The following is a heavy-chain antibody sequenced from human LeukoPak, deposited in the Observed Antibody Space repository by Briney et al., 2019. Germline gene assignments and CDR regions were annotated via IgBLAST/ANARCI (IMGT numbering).Heavy chain of an antibody. CDR1: GFTFSSYS. CDR2: ISSSSSYI. J-gene: IGHJ5*02. Sequence: GGSLRLSCAASGFTFSSYSMNWVRQAPGKGLEWVSSISSSSSYIYYADSVKGRFTISRDNAKNSLYLQMNSLRAEDTAVYYCARWLGSQHGSSWFDPWGQGTLVTVSS. D-gene: IGHD6-19*01. V-gene: IGHV3-21*01. CDR3: ARWLGSQHGSSWFDP.